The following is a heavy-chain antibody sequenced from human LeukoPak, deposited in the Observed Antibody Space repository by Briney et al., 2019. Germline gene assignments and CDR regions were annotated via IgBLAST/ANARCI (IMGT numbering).Heavy chain of an antibody. J-gene: IGHJ4*02. CDR2: ISSSSSYI. D-gene: IGHD2-2*03. CDR1: GFTFSSYS. V-gene: IGHV3-21*01. CDR3: ARDPLGYCSSTSCYGGGLFDY. Sequence: PGGSLRLSCAASGFTFSSYSMNWVRQAPGKGLEWVSSISSSSSYIYYADSVKGRFTISRDKAKNSLYLQMNSLRAEDTAVYYCARDPLGYCSSTSCYGGGLFDYWGQGTLVTVSS.